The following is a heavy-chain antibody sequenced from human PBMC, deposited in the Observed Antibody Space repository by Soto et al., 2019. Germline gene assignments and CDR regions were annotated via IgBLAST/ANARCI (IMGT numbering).Heavy chain of an antibody. V-gene: IGHV3-66*01. J-gene: IGHJ5*02. CDR1: GFTVSSNY. D-gene: IGHD2-15*01. CDR3: ARDKYCSGGSCYNWFDP. CDR2: IYSGGST. Sequence: GGSLRLSCAASGFTVSSNYMSWVRQAPGKGLEWVSVIYSGGSTYYADSVKGRFTISRDNSKNTLYLQMNSLRAEDTAVYYCARDKYCSGGSCYNWFDPWGQGTLVTVSS.